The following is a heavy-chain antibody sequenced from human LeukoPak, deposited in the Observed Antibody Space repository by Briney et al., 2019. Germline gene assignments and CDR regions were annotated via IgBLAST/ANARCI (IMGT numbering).Heavy chain of an antibody. Sequence: PSETLSLTCTVSGGSISSSSYYWGWIRQPPGKGLEWIGSIYYSGSTYYNPSLKSRVTISVDTSKNQFSLKLSSVTAADTAVYYCARHVLVTYHAFDIWGQGTMITVSS. J-gene: IGHJ3*02. CDR1: GGSISSSSYY. CDR3: ARHVLVTYHAFDI. CDR2: IYYSGST. V-gene: IGHV4-39*01. D-gene: IGHD3-9*01.